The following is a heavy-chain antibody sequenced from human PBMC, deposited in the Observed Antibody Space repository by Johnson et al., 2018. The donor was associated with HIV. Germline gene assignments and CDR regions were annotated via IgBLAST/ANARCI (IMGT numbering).Heavy chain of an antibody. CDR3: AKTGGIGARLTPSAAFDI. Sequence: VQLVESGGGLVQPGGSLRLSCAASGFTFRSYAMRWVRQAPGKGLEWVSAISGSGGSTYYADSVKGRLTISRDNSKNTLYLQMNSLRAEDTAVYYCAKTGGIGARLTPSAAFDIWGQGTMVTVSS. V-gene: IGHV3-23*04. J-gene: IGHJ3*02. CDR1: GFTFRSYA. D-gene: IGHD6-6*01. CDR2: ISGSGGST.